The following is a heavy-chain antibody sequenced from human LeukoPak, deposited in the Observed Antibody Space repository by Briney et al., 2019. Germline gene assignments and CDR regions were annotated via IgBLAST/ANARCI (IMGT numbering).Heavy chain of an antibody. Sequence: GGSLRLSCAASGFTFRSYWMTWVRQAPGKRLEWVAKINEDGSETDYVDSVKGRFTISRDNAKNTLLLQMSSLRAEDTAVYYCARPQVLPDDIYNFWGQGTMVTVSS. CDR3: ARPQVLPDDIYNF. CDR2: INEDGSET. CDR1: GFTFRSYW. V-gene: IGHV3-7*01. D-gene: IGHD2-2*01. J-gene: IGHJ3*01.